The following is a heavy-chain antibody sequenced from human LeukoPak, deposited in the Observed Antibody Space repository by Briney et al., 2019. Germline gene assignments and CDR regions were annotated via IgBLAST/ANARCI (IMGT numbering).Heavy chain of an antibody. CDR2: ISSSGGST. CDR3: ATDRGWRTSGYYLYYFEY. CDR1: GLSFSNYV. D-gene: IGHD3-3*01. J-gene: IGHJ4*02. V-gene: IGHV3-23*01. Sequence: GGSLRLSCAASGLSFSNYVMSRVRQAPGKGLERVSAISSSGGSTYYADSVKGRFTISRDNSKNTLYLQMNSLRAEDTAVYYCATDRGWRTSGYYLYYFEYWGQGTLVTYSS.